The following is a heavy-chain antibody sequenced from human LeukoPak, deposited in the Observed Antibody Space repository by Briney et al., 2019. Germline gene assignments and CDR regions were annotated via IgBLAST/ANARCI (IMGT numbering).Heavy chain of an antibody. CDR2: IYTSGST. CDR1: DGSISGYY. Sequence: PSETLSLTCTVSDGSISGYYWSWIRQPAGKGLEWIGRIYTSGSTNYNPSLKSRVTMSVGTSKNHFSLKLSSVTAADTAVYYCARGPQDYGGHSDYNDGFDIWGQGTMVTVSS. D-gene: IGHD4-23*01. CDR3: ARGPQDYGGHSDYNDGFDI. J-gene: IGHJ3*02. V-gene: IGHV4-4*07.